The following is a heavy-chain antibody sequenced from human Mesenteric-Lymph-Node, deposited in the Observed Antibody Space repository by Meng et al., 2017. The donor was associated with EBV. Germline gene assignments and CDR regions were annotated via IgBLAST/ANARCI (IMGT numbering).Heavy chain of an antibody. D-gene: IGHD3-3*01. J-gene: IGHJ4*02. CDR3: AGWSARLEY. CDR1: GFSLNARGLA. Sequence: QNPLEDSCPSLGNPTPHLTLTCTLSGFSLNARGLAVAWIRQPPGKALEWLALVYWDDDKRYSPSLKSRLSITKNTSKNQVVLTMADMDPVDTGTYYCAGWSARLEYWGPGTLVTVSS. V-gene: IGHV2-5*02. CDR2: VYWDDDK.